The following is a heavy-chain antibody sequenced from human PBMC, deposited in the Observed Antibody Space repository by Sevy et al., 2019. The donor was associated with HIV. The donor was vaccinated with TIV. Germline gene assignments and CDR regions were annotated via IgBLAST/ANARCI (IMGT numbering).Heavy chain of an antibody. D-gene: IGHD3-3*01. V-gene: IGHV3-7*01. CDR2: IKADGSET. Sequence: GGSLRLSCAASGFTFSRDWMTWVRQAPGKGLEWVAKIKADGSETNSVDSVKGRFSISRDNAKNALNLQMNSLRAEDTAVYYCARGANDLYNWGQGTLVTVSS. J-gene: IGHJ4*02. CDR1: GFTFSRDW. CDR3: ARGANDLYN.